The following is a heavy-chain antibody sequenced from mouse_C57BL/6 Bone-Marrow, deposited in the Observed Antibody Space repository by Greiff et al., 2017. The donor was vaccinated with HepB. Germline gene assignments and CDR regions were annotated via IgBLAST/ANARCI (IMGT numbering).Heavy chain of an antibody. CDR2: INPNNGGT. J-gene: IGHJ3*01. Sequence: EVQLQQSGPELVKPGASVKMSCKASGYTFTDYNMHWVKQSHGKSLEWIGYINPNNGGTSYNQKFKGKATLTVNKSSSTAYMELRSLTSEDSAVYYCARSMDYYGSSSAYWGQGTLVTVSA. CDR1: GYTFTDYN. D-gene: IGHD1-1*01. CDR3: ARSMDYYGSSSAY. V-gene: IGHV1-22*01.